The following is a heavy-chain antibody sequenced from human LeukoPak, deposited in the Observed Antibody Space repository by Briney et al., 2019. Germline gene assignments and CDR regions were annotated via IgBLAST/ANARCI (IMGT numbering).Heavy chain of an antibody. D-gene: IGHD6-13*01. J-gene: IGHJ4*02. Sequence: PGGSLRLSFVVSGIPFSDYYMNWIRQAPGKGLEGISYISSSSSYTDYADSVKGRFNNPRDKAQNALFLQMDSLRVEDTAVYYCAAGTAADYWGQGTRVTVSS. V-gene: IGHV3-11*03. CDR1: GIPFSDYY. CDR3: AAGTAADY. CDR2: ISSSSSYT.